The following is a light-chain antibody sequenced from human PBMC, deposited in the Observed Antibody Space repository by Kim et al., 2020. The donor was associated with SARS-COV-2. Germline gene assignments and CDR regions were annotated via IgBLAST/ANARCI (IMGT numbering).Light chain of an antibody. V-gene: IGKV3-20*01. CDR3: QQFGSSPYT. CDR2: GAS. Sequence: PGERATLSCRASQSVGSSYLAWYQQKPGQAPRLLIYGASSRATGIPDRFSGSGSRTDFTLTISRLEPEDFAVYYCQQFGSSPYTFGQGTKLEI. J-gene: IGKJ2*01. CDR1: QSVGSSY.